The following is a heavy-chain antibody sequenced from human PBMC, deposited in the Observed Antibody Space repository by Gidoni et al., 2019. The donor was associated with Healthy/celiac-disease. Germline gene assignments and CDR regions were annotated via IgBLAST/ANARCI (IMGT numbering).Heavy chain of an antibody. Sequence: EVQLVESGGGLVKPGGSLSPSCAASGSTFSSYSMIWVRQAPGRGLEWVSSISSSSSYIYYADSVKGRFTISRDNAKNSLYLRMNSLRAEDTAVYYCAREDIVVVVAATDYYYYGMDVWGQGTTVTVSS. CDR2: ISSSSSYI. D-gene: IGHD2-15*01. CDR1: GSTFSSYS. V-gene: IGHV3-21*01. J-gene: IGHJ6*02. CDR3: AREDIVVVVAATDYYYYGMDV.